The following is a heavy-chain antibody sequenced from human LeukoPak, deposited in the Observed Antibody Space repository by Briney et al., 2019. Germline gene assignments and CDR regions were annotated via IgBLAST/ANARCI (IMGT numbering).Heavy chain of an antibody. V-gene: IGHV4-4*09. Sequence: PSQTLSLTCTVSGGSIGTYYWSWIRQPPGKGLEWIGYIYTSGGTNYNPSLKSRVTISVGTSKNQFSLRLTSVTAADTAVYYCASQPAGSWFDPWGPGTLVTVSS. CDR3: ASQPAGSWFDP. CDR2: IYTSGGT. J-gene: IGHJ5*02. D-gene: IGHD1-14*01. CDR1: GGSIGTYY.